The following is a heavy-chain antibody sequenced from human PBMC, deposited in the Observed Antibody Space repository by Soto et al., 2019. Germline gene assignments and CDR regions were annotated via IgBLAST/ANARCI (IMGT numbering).Heavy chain of an antibody. CDR3: AKWGPYDFWSGFHY. CDR1: GFTFSNFG. D-gene: IGHD3-3*01. V-gene: IGHV3-30*18. CDR2: VTYDGTNK. J-gene: IGHJ4*02. Sequence: GGSLRLSCAASGFTFSNFGMHWVRQAPDTGLDWVAAVTYDGTNKYYADSVKGRFTISKDNSKNTLYLQMNSLRVDDTAVYYCAKWGPYDFWSGFHYWGQGPLVTVSS.